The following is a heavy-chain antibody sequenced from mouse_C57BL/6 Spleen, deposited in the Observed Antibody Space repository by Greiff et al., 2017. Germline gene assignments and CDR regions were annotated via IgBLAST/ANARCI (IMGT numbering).Heavy chain of an antibody. V-gene: IGHV1-50*01. CDR2: IDPSDSYT. CDR3: ARLPRGCAMED. J-gene: IGHJ4*01. Sequence: QVQLQQPGAELVKPGASVKLSCKASGYTFTSYWMQWVKQRPGQGLEWIGEIDPSDSYTNYNQKFKGKATLTVDTSSSTAYLQLSSLTSGDSAVYYWARLPRGCAMEDWGQGTSVTVSS. CDR1: GYTFTSYW.